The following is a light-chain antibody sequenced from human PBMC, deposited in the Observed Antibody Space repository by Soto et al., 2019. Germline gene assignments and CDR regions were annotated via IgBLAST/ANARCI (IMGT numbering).Light chain of an antibody. Sequence: QAVVTQEPSLTVSPGGTVTLTCGSSTGHVTGNHYPYWFQQKLGQAPRTLIRDTDYTHPWTPARFSGSLLGGKAALTLSGAQAEDEAVYYCFLTYSGDYGALRVFGGGTKLTVL. CDR2: DTD. V-gene: IGLV7-46*01. CDR1: TGHVTGNHY. J-gene: IGLJ3*02. CDR3: FLTYSGDYGALRV.